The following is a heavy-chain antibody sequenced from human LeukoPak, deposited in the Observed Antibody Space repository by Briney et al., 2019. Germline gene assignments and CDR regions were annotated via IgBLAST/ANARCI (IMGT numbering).Heavy chain of an antibody. V-gene: IGHV4-38-2*02. J-gene: IGHJ5*02. CDR3: ARDRSITIFGVAYNWFDP. Sequence: SETLSLTCTVSGYSISSGYYWGWIRQPPGKGLEWIGSIYHSGSTYYNPSLKSRVTISVDTSKNQFSLKLSSVTAADTAVYYCARDRSITIFGVAYNWFDPWGQGTLVTVSS. CDR1: GYSISSGYY. D-gene: IGHD3-3*01. CDR2: IYHSGST.